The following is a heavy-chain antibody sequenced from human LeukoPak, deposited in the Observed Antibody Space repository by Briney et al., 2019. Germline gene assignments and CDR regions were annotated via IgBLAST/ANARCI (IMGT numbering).Heavy chain of an antibody. CDR3: ARLSAHYGDYKVDP. D-gene: IGHD4-17*01. CDR1: GYPFTNYD. V-gene: IGHV1-8*01. CDR2: MNPHSGKT. Sequence: ASVKVSCKASGYPFTNYDINWVRQATGQGLEWMGWMNPHSGKTGYAQNFQGRVTMTRDTSISTAYMELSSLRPEDTAVYYCARLSAHYGDYKVDPWGQGTLVTVSS. J-gene: IGHJ5*02.